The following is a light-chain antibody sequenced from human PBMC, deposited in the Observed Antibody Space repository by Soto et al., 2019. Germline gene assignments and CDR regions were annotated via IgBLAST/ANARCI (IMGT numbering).Light chain of an antibody. CDR1: QSVRSNY. Sequence: THSPSSLSVSPGERVTLSCRASQSVRSNYLAWYQQKPGQAPRLLIYGASNRATGIPDRFSGSGSETDFTLTISRLEPEDFAVYYCQQYSRSPRTFGQGTKVDNK. V-gene: IGKV3-20*01. J-gene: IGKJ1*01. CDR2: GAS. CDR3: QQYSRSPRT.